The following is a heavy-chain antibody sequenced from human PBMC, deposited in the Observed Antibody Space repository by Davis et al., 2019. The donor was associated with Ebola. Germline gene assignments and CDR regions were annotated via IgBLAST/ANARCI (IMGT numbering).Heavy chain of an antibody. CDR3: ARAKRNYVVPRGSGPPYYMDV. D-gene: IGHD4-11*01. J-gene: IGHJ6*03. CDR1: GGSFSFYY. Sequence: MPSETLSLTCAVYGGSFSFYYWNWIRKPPGKGLEWIGEINHSGSTNYYPSLKSRVTISVDTFKNQFSLKLNSVTDADTAVYYCARAKRNYVVPRGSGPPYYMDVWGKGTTVTVSS. CDR2: INHSGST. V-gene: IGHV4-34*01.